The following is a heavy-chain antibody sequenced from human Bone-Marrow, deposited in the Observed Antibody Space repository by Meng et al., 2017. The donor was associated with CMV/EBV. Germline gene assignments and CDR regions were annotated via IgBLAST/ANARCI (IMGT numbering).Heavy chain of an antibody. D-gene: IGHD2-15*01. Sequence: GGSLRRSCAASGLTFSDYYMSWIRQAPGKGLEWVSYISSSGSTIYYADSVKGRFTISRDNAKNSLYLQMNSLRAEDTAVYYCARAGCSGGSCYSQRAFDIWGQGTMVTVSS. J-gene: IGHJ3*02. CDR2: ISSSGSTI. V-gene: IGHV3-11*01. CDR1: GLTFSDYY. CDR3: ARAGCSGGSCYSQRAFDI.